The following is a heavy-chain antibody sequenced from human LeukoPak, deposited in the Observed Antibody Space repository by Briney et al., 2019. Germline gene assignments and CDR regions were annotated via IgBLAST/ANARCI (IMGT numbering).Heavy chain of an antibody. CDR2: IYYSGNT. D-gene: IGHD3/OR15-3a*01. CDR1: GVSISSSNPY. Sequence: SETLSLTCTVSGVSISSSNPYWGWIRQPPGKGLEWIVSIYYSGNTYYNASLKSQISISIDTSKNQFSLRLTSVTAADTAVYYCARQTGSGLFILPGGQGTLVTVSS. CDR3: ARQTGSGLFILP. V-gene: IGHV4-39*01. J-gene: IGHJ4*02.